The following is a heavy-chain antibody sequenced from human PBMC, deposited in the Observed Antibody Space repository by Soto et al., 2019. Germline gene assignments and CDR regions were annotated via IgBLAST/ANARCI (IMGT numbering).Heavy chain of an antibody. CDR1: GYTFTSYA. J-gene: IGHJ6*02. D-gene: IGHD6-19*01. V-gene: IGHV1-3*01. CDR3: ATDPGAVAGHYYYGMDV. Sequence: ASVKVSCKASGYTFTSYAMHWVRQAPGQRLEWMGWINAGNGNTKYSQKFQGRVTMTEDTSTDTAYMELSSLRSEDTAVYYCATDPGAVAGHYYYGMDVWGQGTTVTVSS. CDR2: INAGNGNT.